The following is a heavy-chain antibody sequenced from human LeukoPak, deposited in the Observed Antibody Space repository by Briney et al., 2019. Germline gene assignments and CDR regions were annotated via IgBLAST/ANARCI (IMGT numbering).Heavy chain of an antibody. CDR2: ISGSGGST. CDR1: GFTFSSYA. J-gene: IGHJ4*02. D-gene: IGHD5-18*01. Sequence: SGGSLRLSCAASGFTFSSYAMSWVRQAPGKGLEWVSAISGSGGSTYYADSVKGLFTISRDNSKNTLYLQMNSLRAEDTAVYYCAKVRLGTAMTSYEDYWGQGTLVTVSS. CDR3: AKVRLGTAMTSYEDY. V-gene: IGHV3-23*01.